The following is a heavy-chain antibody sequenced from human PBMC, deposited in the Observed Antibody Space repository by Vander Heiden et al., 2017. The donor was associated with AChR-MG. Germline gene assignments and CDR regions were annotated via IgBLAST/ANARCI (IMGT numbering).Heavy chain of an antibody. CDR3: AKDFYYYDSSGYNY. J-gene: IGHJ4*01. CDR1: GCTFGSYA. V-gene: IGHV3-23*01. CDR2: ISGSGGST. D-gene: IGHD3-22*01. Sequence: EVQLLLSGAGLVQPGWSLRLSWSASGCTFGSYAMSGVRQAPGKGLEWVSAISGSGGSTYYADSVKGRFTISRDNSKNTLYLQMNSMRAEDTAVYYCAKDFYYYDSSGYNYWGHVTLVTVSS.